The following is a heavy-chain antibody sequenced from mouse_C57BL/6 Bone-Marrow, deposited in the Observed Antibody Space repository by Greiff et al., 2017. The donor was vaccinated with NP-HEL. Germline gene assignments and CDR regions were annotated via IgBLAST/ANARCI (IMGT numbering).Heavy chain of an antibody. V-gene: IGHV1-26*01. CDR3: ARREDYYGSSLLYYAMDY. Sequence: EVQLQQSGPELVKPGASVKISCKASGYTFTDYYMNWVKQSHGKSLEWIGDINPNNGGTSYNQKFKGKATLTVDKSSSTAYMELRSLTSEDSAVYYCARREDYYGSSLLYYAMDYWGQGTSVTVSS. D-gene: IGHD1-1*01. CDR2: INPNNGGT. CDR1: GYTFTDYY. J-gene: IGHJ4*01.